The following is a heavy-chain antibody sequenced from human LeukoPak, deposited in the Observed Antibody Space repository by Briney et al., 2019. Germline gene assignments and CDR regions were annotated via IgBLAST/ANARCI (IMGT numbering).Heavy chain of an antibody. D-gene: IGHD5-18*01. CDR1: GYTFTNYW. V-gene: IGHV5-51*01. J-gene: IGHJ4*02. Sequence: GESLKISCKGSGYTFTNYWIGWVRQMPGKGLEWMGSIYPSDSDTKYSPSFQGQVTISADKSITTAYLQWSSLKASDSAMYYCARLIPGYSLFVYWGQGTLVTVSS. CDR3: ARLIPGYSLFVY. CDR2: IYPSDSDT.